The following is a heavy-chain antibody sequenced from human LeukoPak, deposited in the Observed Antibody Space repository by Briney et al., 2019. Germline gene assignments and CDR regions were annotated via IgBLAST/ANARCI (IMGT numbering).Heavy chain of an antibody. D-gene: IGHD3-3*01. CDR2: IYNTGST. Sequence: SETLSLTCTVSGGSISGYYWSWIRQPPGKGLEWNGYIYNTGSTNYKSSFKSRVTMSLDTSKNQFSLRLNSVTAADTAVYYCASSYYDFWSDTYYFEYWGQGTLVTVSS. CDR3: ASSYYDFWSDTYYFEY. V-gene: IGHV4-59*01. J-gene: IGHJ4*02. CDR1: GGSISGYY.